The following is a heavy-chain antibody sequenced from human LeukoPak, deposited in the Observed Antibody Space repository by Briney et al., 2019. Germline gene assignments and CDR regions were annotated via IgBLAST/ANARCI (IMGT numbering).Heavy chain of an antibody. CDR3: ARESITGDRDFDY. J-gene: IGHJ4*02. Sequence: GGSLRLSCAASGFSFSGYSMNWVRQAPGRGLEWISYISSGSCTIFYADSVKGRFSISRDNAKNSLYLLMDSLRADDTAVYYCARESITGDRDFDYWGQGTLITVSS. D-gene: IGHD7-27*01. CDR1: GFSFSGYS. CDR2: ISSGSCTI. V-gene: IGHV3-48*01.